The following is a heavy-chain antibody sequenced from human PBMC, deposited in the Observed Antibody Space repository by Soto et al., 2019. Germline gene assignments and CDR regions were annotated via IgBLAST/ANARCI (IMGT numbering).Heavy chain of an antibody. Sequence: ASVKVSCKASGGTFSSYTISWVRQAPGQGLEWMGRIIPILGIANYAQKFQGRVTITADKSTSTAYMELSSLRSEDTAVYYCARDAVEAGTTNYYYYFMDVWGKGTTVTVSS. CDR2: IIPILGIA. CDR1: GGTFSSYT. J-gene: IGHJ6*03. V-gene: IGHV1-69*04. D-gene: IGHD1-7*01. CDR3: ARDAVEAGTTNYYYYFMDV.